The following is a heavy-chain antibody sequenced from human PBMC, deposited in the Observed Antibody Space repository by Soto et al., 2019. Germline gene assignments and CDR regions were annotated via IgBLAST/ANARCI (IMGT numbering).Heavy chain of an antibody. CDR2: IYLGGSI. Sequence: PSETLSLTCRVSGASISSYYYTWIRQTPGKGLEWIGYIYLGGSINYNPSFKSRVTISVDTSKNQFSLKLSSVTAADTAVYYCARHGERTIRSLNWFDPWGQGTLVTVSS. CDR3: ARHGERTIRSLNWFDP. V-gene: IGHV4-59*08. J-gene: IGHJ5*02. CDR1: GASISSYY. D-gene: IGHD4-17*01.